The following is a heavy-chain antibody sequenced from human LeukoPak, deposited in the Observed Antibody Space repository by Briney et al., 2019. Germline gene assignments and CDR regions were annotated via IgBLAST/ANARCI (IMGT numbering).Heavy chain of an antibody. CDR2: INHSGST. CDR1: GGSISSSSYY. J-gene: IGHJ6*02. CDR3: AREAHYYDSSGDYYYYYGMDV. V-gene: IGHV4-39*07. Sequence: SETLSLTCTVSGGSISSSSYYWGWIRQPPGKGLEWIGEINHSGSTNYNPSLKSRVTISVDTSKNQFSLKLSSVTAADTAVYYCAREAHYYDSSGDYYYYYGMDVWGQGPRSPSP. D-gene: IGHD3-22*01.